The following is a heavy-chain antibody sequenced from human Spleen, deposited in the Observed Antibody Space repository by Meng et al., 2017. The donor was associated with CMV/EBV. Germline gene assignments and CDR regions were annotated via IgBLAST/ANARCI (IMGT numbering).Heavy chain of an antibody. Sequence: SVKVSCKASGGTFSSYTISWVRQAPGQGLEWMGRIIPILGIANYAQKFQGRVTITTDESTSTAYMELSSLRSEDTAVYYCGIAALVQGYYYYYGMDVWGQGTTVTVSS. CDR1: GGTFSSYT. J-gene: IGHJ6*02. V-gene: IGHV1-69*16. CDR2: IIPILGIA. CDR3: GIAALVQGYYYYYGMDV. D-gene: IGHD6-6*01.